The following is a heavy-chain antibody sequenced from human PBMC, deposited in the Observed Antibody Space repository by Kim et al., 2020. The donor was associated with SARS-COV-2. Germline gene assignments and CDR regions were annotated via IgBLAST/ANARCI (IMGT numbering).Heavy chain of an antibody. CDR1: GFTFSNWW. CDR3: VKGDGRCWVPSDY. V-gene: IGHV3-7*01. J-gene: IGHJ4*02. CDR2: TKTDESEK. D-gene: IGHD1-26*01. Sequence: GGSLRLSCEASGFTFSNWWMGWVRQAPGKGLEWVAITKTDESEKYYVDSVKGRFTISRDNAKNSLYLQMSSVRVEDTAVYFCVKGDGRCWVPSDYWGQGTRVTVSS.